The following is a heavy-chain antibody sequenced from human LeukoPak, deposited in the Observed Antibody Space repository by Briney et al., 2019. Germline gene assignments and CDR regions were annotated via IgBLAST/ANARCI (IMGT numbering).Heavy chain of an antibody. V-gene: IGHV3-21*01. CDR2: ISSSSRYI. Sequence: GGSLRLSCAASGFTFSSYSMNWVRQAPGKGLEWVSSISSSSRYIYYIDPVKGRFTISRDKAKNSLYLQMNSLRAEDTAVYYCARGLTSSWSNNWFDPWGQGTLVTVSS. CDR1: GFTFSSYS. J-gene: IGHJ5*02. D-gene: IGHD6-13*01. CDR3: ARGLTSSWSNNWFDP.